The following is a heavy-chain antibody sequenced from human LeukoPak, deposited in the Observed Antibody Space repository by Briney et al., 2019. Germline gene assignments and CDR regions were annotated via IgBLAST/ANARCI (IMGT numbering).Heavy chain of an antibody. CDR3: ARDLPDGYSSSPAGGFDP. V-gene: IGHV3-53*01. Sequence: GGSLRLSCAASGFTVRSSYMSWVRQAPGKGLEWVSVIYSGGSPDYADSAKGRFTISRDNAKNSLYLQMNSLRAEDTAVYYCARDLPDGYSSSPAGGFDPWGQGTLVTVSS. D-gene: IGHD6-6*01. CDR1: GFTVRSSY. J-gene: IGHJ5*02. CDR2: IYSGGSP.